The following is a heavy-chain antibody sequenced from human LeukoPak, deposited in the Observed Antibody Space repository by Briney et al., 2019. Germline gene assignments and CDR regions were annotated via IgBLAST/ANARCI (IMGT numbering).Heavy chain of an antibody. Sequence: SQTLSLTCTVSGGSISSGSYYWSWIRQPAGKGLEWIGRIYTSGSTNYNPSLKSRVTISVDTSKNQFSLKLSSVTAADTAVYYCARVRSSGCFDIWGQGKMVTVSS. CDR2: IYTSGST. V-gene: IGHV4-61*02. D-gene: IGHD6-19*01. CDR1: GGSISSGSYY. CDR3: ARVRSSGCFDI. J-gene: IGHJ3*02.